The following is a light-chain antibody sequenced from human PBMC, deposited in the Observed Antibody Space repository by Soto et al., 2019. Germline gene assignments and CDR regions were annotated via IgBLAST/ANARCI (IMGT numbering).Light chain of an antibody. CDR3: QQYNSYSLT. V-gene: IGKV1-5*01. Sequence: IQMTPSPSTLSASIGDSVTITCRASQSINNRLAWYQQMPGKAPNLLIYDASSLESGVPSRFSGSGSGTEFTLTISSLQPDDFATYYCQQYNSYSLTFGGGTKVDI. CDR1: QSINNR. J-gene: IGKJ4*01. CDR2: DAS.